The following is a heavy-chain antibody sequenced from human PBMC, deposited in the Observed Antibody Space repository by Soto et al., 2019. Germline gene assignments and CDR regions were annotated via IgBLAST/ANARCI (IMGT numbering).Heavy chain of an antibody. D-gene: IGHD6-19*01. CDR1: GFTFSSYG. V-gene: IGHV3-30*18. CDR2: ISYDGSNK. CDR3: AKEGSGDDDFDI. Sequence: QVQLVESGGGVVQPGRSLRLSCAASGFTFSSYGMHWVRQAPGKGLEWVAVISYDGSNKYYADSVKGRFTISRHNSKNTLYLQMNSLRAEDTAVYYCAKEGSGDDDFDIWGQGTMVTVSS. J-gene: IGHJ3*02.